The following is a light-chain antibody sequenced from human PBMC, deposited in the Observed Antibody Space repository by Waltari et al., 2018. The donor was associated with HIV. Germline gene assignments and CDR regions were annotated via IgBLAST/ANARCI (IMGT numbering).Light chain of an antibody. V-gene: IGKV1-NL1*01. CDR2: GAY. J-gene: IGKJ4*01. CDR1: QDIGNS. Sequence: DIQMTQLPSSLSASVGDRVTISCRATQDIGNSVSWYQQRPEKVPKLLLYGAYIRQRGVASRITGSGSGTEFSLTISSLQPEDFATYFCHQYFSDPFTFGGGTKVEI. CDR3: HQYFSDPFT.